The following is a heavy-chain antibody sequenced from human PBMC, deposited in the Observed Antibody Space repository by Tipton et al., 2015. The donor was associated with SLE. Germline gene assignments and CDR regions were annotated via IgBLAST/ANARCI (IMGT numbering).Heavy chain of an antibody. D-gene: IGHD3-16*01. CDR2: IYYSGST. CDR1: GGSISSYY. Sequence: TLSLTCTVSGGSISSYYWSWIRQPPGKGLEWIGYIYYSGSTNDNPSLKSRVTISVDTSKNQFSLKLSSVTAADTAVYYCARGKGVFDYWGHGTLVTVSS. J-gene: IGHJ4*01. CDR3: ARGKGVFDY. V-gene: IGHV4-59*12.